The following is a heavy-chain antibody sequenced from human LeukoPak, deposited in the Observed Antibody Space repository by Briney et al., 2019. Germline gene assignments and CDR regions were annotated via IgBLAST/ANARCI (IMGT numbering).Heavy chain of an antibody. CDR3: ARDGITGTSRWFDP. J-gene: IGHJ5*02. D-gene: IGHD1-7*01. CDR1: GGSISSGGYY. Sequence: PSETLSLTGTVSGGSISSGGYYWSWIRQHPGKGLEWIGYIYYSGSTYYNPSLKSRVTISVDTSKNQFSLKLSSVTAADTAVYYCARDGITGTSRWFDPWGQGTLVTVSS. V-gene: IGHV4-31*03. CDR2: IYYSGST.